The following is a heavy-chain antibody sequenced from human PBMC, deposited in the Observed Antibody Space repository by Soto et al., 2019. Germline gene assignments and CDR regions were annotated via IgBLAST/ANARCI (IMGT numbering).Heavy chain of an antibody. CDR1: GGSFSGYY. Sequence: PSGPLSLTCAVYGGSFSGYYWSGVRQPPGQGLEWIGEINHSGSGNYNTSLQSRVTISVDTSKNQFSLKLSSVTAPDTAGYYCASGIAWVVAPKGSAAGHSTLQLWGLGHLDPV. D-gene: IGHD2-2*01. CDR3: ASGIAWVVAPKGSAAGHSTLQL. J-gene: IGHJ4*02. V-gene: IGHV4-34*01. CDR2: INHSGSG.